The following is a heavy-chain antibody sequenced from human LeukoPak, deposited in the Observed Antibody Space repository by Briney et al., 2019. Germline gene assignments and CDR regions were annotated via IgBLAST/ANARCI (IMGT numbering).Heavy chain of an antibody. V-gene: IGHV3-30*04. J-gene: IGHJ4*02. CDR2: ISLDGSNK. D-gene: IGHD5-18*01. CDR1: GFTFNTYA. Sequence: GGSLRLSCAASGFTFNTYAMHWVRQAPGKGLEWVAVISLDGSNKYYADSVKGRFTISRDNSKNTMYMKMNSLRAEDTAVYYCARESGYSYGRFDYWGQGTLVTVSS. CDR3: ARESGYSYGRFDY.